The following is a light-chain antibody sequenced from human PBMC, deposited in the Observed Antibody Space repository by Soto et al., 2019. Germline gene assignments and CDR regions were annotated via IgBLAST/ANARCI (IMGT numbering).Light chain of an antibody. CDR2: EVS. V-gene: IGKV1-5*03. CDR1: QSINKW. J-gene: IGKJ1*01. CDR3: QHYSGDRAT. Sequence: IRMTQSPSSLSASTGDRVTISCRASQSINKWLAWYQHKPGKAPNLLIYEVSTLHSGVQSRFSGSGSGTEFTLTIRSLRPDDFATYYCQHYSGDRATFGQGTKVDIK.